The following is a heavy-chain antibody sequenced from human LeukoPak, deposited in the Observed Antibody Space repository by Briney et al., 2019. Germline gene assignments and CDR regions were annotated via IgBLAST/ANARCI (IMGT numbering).Heavy chain of an antibody. CDR1: GGSIGSSSRY. CDR2: ISYSGRT. Sequence: SETLSLICTVSGGSIGSSSRYWGWIRQPPGKGLEWIASISYSGRTYYNPSLKSRVTMSVDTSKNQFSLKLSSVTAADTAVYYCARDGSDNWGLFDSWGQGTLVTVSS. D-gene: IGHD1-1*01. J-gene: IGHJ4*02. V-gene: IGHV4-39*07. CDR3: ARDGSDNWGLFDS.